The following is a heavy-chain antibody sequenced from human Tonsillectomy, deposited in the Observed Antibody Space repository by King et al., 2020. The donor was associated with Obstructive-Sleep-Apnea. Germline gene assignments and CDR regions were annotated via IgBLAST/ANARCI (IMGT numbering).Heavy chain of an antibody. CDR3: AGVDCSGGSCYPVY. CDR2: IYYSGST. Sequence: VQLQESGPGLVKPSEILSLTCTVSGGAVSTYYWSWIRQPPGKGLEWIGYIYYSGSTNYNRPLKSRVTISLDTPNNQVSLKLSSVTAADTAVYYCAGVDCSGGSCYPVYWRQGTLVTVSS. D-gene: IGHD2-15*01. J-gene: IGHJ4*02. CDR1: GGAVSTYY. V-gene: IGHV4-59*02.